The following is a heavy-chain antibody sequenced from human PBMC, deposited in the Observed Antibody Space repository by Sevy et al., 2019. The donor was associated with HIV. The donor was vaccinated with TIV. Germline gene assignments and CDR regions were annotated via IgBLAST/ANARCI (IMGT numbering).Heavy chain of an antibody. CDR3: ARGTRGLPSS. CDR2: INTDGNSI. D-gene: IGHD2-2*01. CDR1: GFTFSNFW. Sequence: GGSLRPSCAASGFTFSNFWMHWVRQGPGKGLVWVSRINTDGNSISYADSVKGRFTISRDNAKTTVFLQMNSLRSEDTAVYYCARGTRGLPSSWGQGTLVTVSS. J-gene: IGHJ5*02. V-gene: IGHV3-74*01.